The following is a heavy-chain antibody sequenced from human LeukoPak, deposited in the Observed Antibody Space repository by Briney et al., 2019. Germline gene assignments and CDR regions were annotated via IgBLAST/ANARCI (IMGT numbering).Heavy chain of an antibody. J-gene: IGHJ4*02. Sequence: GGSLRLSCVVSGFTFSNYAMHWVRQAPGKGLEWVSVIYSGGSTYYADSVKGRFTISRDNSKNTLYLQMNSLRAEDTAVYYCARGRGYGNYWGQGTLATVSS. V-gene: IGHV3-53*01. D-gene: IGHD5-18*01. CDR1: GFTFSNYA. CDR3: ARGRGYGNY. CDR2: IYSGGST.